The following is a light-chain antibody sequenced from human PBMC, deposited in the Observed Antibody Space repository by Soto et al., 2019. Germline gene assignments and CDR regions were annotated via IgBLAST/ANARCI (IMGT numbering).Light chain of an antibody. V-gene: IGLV2-14*01. CDR2: EVS. CDR1: SSDVGGYNY. CDR3: SSYTSSSTDG. J-gene: IGLJ1*01. Sequence: QSALTQPASVSGSPGQSITLSCTGTSSDVGGYNYVSWYQQHPGKAPKLMIYEVSNRPSGVSNRFSGSKSGNTASLTISGLQAEDEADYSCSSYTSSSTDGFGTGTKRTVL.